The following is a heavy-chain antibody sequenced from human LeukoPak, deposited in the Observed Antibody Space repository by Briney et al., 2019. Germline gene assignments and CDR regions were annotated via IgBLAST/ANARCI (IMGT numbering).Heavy chain of an antibody. CDR3: ARGSASRGYYYYYYMDV. Sequence: ASLKVSCKASGYTFTGYYMHCVRQAPGQGLEWMGWINPNSGGTNSAQKFQGRVTTTRDTSISTAYMELSRLRSDDTAVYYCARGSASRGYYYYYYMDVWGKGTTVTVSS. CDR1: GYTFTGYY. CDR2: INPNSGGT. V-gene: IGHV1-2*02. D-gene: IGHD3-16*01. J-gene: IGHJ6*03.